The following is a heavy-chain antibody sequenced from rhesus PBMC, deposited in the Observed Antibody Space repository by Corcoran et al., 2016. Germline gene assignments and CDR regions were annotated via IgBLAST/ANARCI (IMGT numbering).Heavy chain of an antibody. CDR1: GASISENW. CDR3: TSDPYGNIPIDY. D-gene: IGHD4-35*01. V-gene: IGHV4-80*01. J-gene: IGHJ4*01. CDR2: INGKSGTP. Sequence: QVQLQESGPGLVKPSETLSLTCAVSGASISENWWTWVRHPPGKGLEGSAEINGKSGTPNYTPSLKSRVTISTDASKNQFSLKLNSVTAADTAVYYCTSDPYGNIPIDYWGQGVLVTVSS.